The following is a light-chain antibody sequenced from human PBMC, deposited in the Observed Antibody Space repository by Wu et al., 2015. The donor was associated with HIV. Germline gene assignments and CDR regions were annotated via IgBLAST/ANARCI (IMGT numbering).Light chain of an antibody. V-gene: IGKV3D-20*01. J-gene: IGKJ2*01. CDR1: QSIGSSY. Sequence: EIVLTQSPATLSLSPGERATLSCGASQSIGSSYIAWYQQRPGLAPRLLIYDASNRATGIPDRFSGSGSGTDFTLTITRLEPEDFGVYYCQQYGSSPYTFGQGTKLEIK. CDR3: QQYGSSPYT. CDR2: DAS.